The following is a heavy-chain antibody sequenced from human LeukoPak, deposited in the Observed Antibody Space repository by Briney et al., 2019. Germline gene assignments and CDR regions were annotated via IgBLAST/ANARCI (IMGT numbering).Heavy chain of an antibody. CDR2: INHSGST. J-gene: IGHJ6*04. CDR3: ARGYGPAALYYYYYGMDV. D-gene: IGHD2-2*01. Sequence: KPSQTLSLTCTVSGGSISSGGYYWSWIRQHPGKGLEWIGEINHSGSTNYNPSLKSRVTISVDTSKNQFSLKLSSVTAADTAVYYCARGYGPAALYYYYYGMDVWGKGTTVTVSS. CDR1: GGSISSGGYY. V-gene: IGHV4-31*03.